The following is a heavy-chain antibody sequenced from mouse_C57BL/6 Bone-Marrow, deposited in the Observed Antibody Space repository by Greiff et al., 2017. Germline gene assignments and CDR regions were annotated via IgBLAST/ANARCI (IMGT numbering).Heavy chain of an antibody. Sequence: VQRVESGAELVRPGTSVKVSCKASGYAFTNYLIEWVKQRPGQGLEWIGVINPGSGGTNYNEKFKGKATLTADKSSSTAYMQLSSLTSEDSAVYFCARSPYYYGSSYPAWFAYWGQGTLVTVSA. D-gene: IGHD1-1*01. CDR3: ARSPYYYGSSYPAWFAY. V-gene: IGHV1-54*01. J-gene: IGHJ3*01. CDR1: GYAFTNYL. CDR2: INPGSGGT.